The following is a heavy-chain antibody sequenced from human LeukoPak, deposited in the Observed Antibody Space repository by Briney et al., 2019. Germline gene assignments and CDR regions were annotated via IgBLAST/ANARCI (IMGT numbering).Heavy chain of an antibody. CDR2: IYYSGST. D-gene: IGHD3-3*01. V-gene: IGHV4-59*01. Sequence: SETLSLTCSVSDGSINSYYWNWIRRPPGKGLEWIGYIYYSGSTNYNPSLKSRVTISVDTSKNQFSLKLSSVTAADTAVYYCARAYDFWSGYPLDYWGQGTLVTVSS. CDR3: ARAYDFWSGYPLDY. J-gene: IGHJ4*02. CDR1: DGSINSYY.